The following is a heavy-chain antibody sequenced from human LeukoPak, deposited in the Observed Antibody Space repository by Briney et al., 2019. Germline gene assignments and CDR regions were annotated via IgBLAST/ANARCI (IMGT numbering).Heavy chain of an antibody. D-gene: IGHD5-12*01. CDR3: ARGRQNIVATRRGNWFDP. CDR2: INHSGST. V-gene: IGHV4-39*07. J-gene: IGHJ5*02. Sequence: SETLSLTCTVSGGSISSSSYYWGWIRQPPGKGLEWIGEINHSGSTNYNPSLKSRVTISVDTSKNQFSLKLSSVTAADTAVYYCARGRQNIVATRRGNWFDPWGQGTLVTVSS. CDR1: GGSISSSSYY.